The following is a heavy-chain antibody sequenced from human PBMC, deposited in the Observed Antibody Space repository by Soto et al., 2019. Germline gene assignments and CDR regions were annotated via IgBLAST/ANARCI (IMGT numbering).Heavy chain of an antibody. Sequence: SVKVSCKASGGTFSSYAISWVRQAPGQGLEWMGGIIPIFGTANYAQKFQGRVTITADESTSTAYMELSSLRSEDTAVYYCARGKVPASYYYYGMDVWGQGTTVTVSS. CDR2: IIPIFGTA. CDR1: GGTFSSYA. V-gene: IGHV1-69*13. CDR3: ARGKVPASYYYYGMDV. J-gene: IGHJ6*02.